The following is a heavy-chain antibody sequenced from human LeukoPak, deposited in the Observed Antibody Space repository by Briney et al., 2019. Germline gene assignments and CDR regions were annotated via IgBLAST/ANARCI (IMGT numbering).Heavy chain of an antibody. Sequence: GGSLRLSCAASGLTFSSYSMNWVRQAPGKGLEWVSSISSSSSYRYYADSVKGRFTISRDNSKNTLYLQMNSLRAEDTAVYYCAKIGLSSGWADYYYYYMDVWGKGTTVTISS. D-gene: IGHD6-19*01. CDR3: AKIGLSSGWADYYYYYMDV. CDR2: ISSSSSYR. J-gene: IGHJ6*03. CDR1: GLTFSSYS. V-gene: IGHV3-21*01.